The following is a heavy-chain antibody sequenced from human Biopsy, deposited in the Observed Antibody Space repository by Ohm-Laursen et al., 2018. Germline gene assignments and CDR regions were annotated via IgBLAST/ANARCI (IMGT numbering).Heavy chain of an antibody. V-gene: IGHV3-23*01. D-gene: IGHD2-2*02. Sequence: GSLRLSCAASGFTFATYGMSWVRQAPGKGLEWVSGISSSGNSTYYAGSVKGRFTISRDNSKNTLYLQLNSLRVDDTAVYYCAKDRRTIRIWYFDLWGRGTLVTVSS. CDR1: GFTFATYG. CDR2: ISSSGNST. J-gene: IGHJ2*01. CDR3: AKDRRTIRIWYFDL.